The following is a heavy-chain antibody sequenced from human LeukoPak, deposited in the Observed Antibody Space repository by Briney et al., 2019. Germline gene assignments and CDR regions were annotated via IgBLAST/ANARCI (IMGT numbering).Heavy chain of an antibody. CDR1: GFTFSSYA. CDR3: AKMGRKSTSCYKVCYFDY. CDR2: ISGSGGST. V-gene: IGHV3-23*01. D-gene: IGHD2-2*02. Sequence: PGGSLRLSCAASGFTFSSYAMSWVRQAPGKGLEWVSAISGSGGSTYYADSVKGRFTISRDNSKNTLYLQMNSLRAEDTAVYYRAKMGRKSTSCYKVCYFDYWGQGTLVTVSS. J-gene: IGHJ4*02.